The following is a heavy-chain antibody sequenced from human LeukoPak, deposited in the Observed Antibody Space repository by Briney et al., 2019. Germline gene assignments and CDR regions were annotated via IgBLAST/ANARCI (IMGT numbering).Heavy chain of an antibody. CDR2: IIPILGIA. CDR1: GGTFSSYA. CDR3: ARLAGGSGSYYKIDY. Sequence: ASVKVSCKASGGTFSSYAISWVRQAPGQGLEWMGRIIPILGIANYAQKFQGRVTITAVKSTSTAYMEPSSLRSEDTAVYYCARLAGGSGSYYKIDYWGQGTLVTVSS. D-gene: IGHD3-10*01. V-gene: IGHV1-69*04. J-gene: IGHJ4*02.